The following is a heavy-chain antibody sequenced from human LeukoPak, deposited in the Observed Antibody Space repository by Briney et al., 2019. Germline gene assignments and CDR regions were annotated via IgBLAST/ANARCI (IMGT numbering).Heavy chain of an antibody. CDR2: IYHSGST. Sequence: PSETLSLTCAVSGGSISSSNWWSWVRQPPGKGLEWIGEIYHSGSTNYNPSLKSRVTISVDKSKNQFSLKLSSVTAADTAVYYCARRSYHLLYGYYYYYIDVWGKGTPVTVSS. V-gene: IGHV4-4*02. CDR3: ARRSYHLLYGYYYYYIDV. D-gene: IGHD2-2*02. J-gene: IGHJ6*03. CDR1: GGSISSSNW.